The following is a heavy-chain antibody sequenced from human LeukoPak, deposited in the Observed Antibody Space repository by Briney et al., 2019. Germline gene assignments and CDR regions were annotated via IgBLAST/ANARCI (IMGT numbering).Heavy chain of an antibody. D-gene: IGHD3-3*01. J-gene: IGHJ4*02. Sequence: ASVKVSCKASGYTFTSYGISWVRQAPGQGLELMGWISGYNGNTNYAQKFQGRVTMTTDTSTSTAYMGLRSLRSDDTAVYYCARRIMYYDFWSGFYFDYWGQGTLVTVSS. CDR3: ARRIMYYDFWSGFYFDY. V-gene: IGHV1-18*01. CDR2: ISGYNGNT. CDR1: GYTFTSYG.